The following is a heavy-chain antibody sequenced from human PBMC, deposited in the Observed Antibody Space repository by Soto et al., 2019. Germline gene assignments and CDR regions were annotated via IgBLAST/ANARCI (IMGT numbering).Heavy chain of an antibody. J-gene: IGHJ6*02. V-gene: IGHV3-48*02. CDR2: ISSSSSTI. D-gene: IGHD1-7*01. CDR1: GFTFSSYS. Sequence: GGSLRLSCAASGFTFSSYSMNWVRQAPGKGLEWVSYISSSSSTIYYADSVKGRFTISRDNAKNSLYLQMNSLRDEDTAVYYCARATNWNYGPPPFYYYYGMDVWGQGTTVTVSS. CDR3: ARATNWNYGPPPFYYYYGMDV.